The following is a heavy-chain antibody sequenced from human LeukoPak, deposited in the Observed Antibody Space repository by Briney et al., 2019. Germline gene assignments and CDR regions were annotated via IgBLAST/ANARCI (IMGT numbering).Heavy chain of an antibody. Sequence: GASVKVSCKASVFTFTSFGISWVRQARGQGLAWMGLIITYNGNTRYAQNLQGRLTMTTDTSTDMAYMEMGSLRSDDTAVYYCAKTSVTAEDYHYYYMDVWGKGTTVTVSS. D-gene: IGHD4-17*01. V-gene: IGHV1-18*01. CDR2: IITYNGNT. J-gene: IGHJ6*03. CDR3: AKTSVTAEDYHYYYMDV. CDR1: VFTFTSFG.